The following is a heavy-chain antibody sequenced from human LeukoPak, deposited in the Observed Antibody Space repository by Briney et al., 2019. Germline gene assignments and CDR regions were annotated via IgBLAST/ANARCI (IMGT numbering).Heavy chain of an antibody. CDR1: GGSISDY. V-gene: IGHV4-39*07. D-gene: IGHD2-2*01. CDR2: VYFRGTT. Sequence: SETLSLTCTVSGGSISDYWAWIRQPPGKGQEWIGTVYFRGTTYYSPSLRSRVTISIDTSRNQFSLKLNSVTAADTAVYYCARDHSASRFDPWGQGTLVTVSS. CDR3: ARDHSASRFDP. J-gene: IGHJ5*02.